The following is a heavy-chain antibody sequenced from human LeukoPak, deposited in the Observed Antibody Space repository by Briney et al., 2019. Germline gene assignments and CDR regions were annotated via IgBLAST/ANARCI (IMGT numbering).Heavy chain of an antibody. Sequence: PSETLSLTCSVSGGSISGYYWSWIRQPAGKGLECIGRISSSGSTNYNPSLKSRVTMSVDTSKNQFFLKLSSVTAADTAVYYCARSPRRPHFYSSGSYYYYFDYWGQGTLVTVSS. CDR2: ISSSGST. J-gene: IGHJ4*02. D-gene: IGHD3-10*01. CDR3: ARSPRRPHFYSSGSYYYYFDY. CDR1: GGSISGYY. V-gene: IGHV4-4*07.